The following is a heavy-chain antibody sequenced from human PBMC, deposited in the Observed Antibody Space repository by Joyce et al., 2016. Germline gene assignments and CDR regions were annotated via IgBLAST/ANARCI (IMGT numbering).Heavy chain of an antibody. Sequence: QVQLQESGPGLVKPSQTLSLTCTVSGGSISSGSYHWGWIRQLPGKGLEWIGYIYYRGNTYYNPSLKNRVTISLDTSKNQLSLKVTSVTAADTAKYYCARGLRRTGFDYWGQGSLVTVSS. CDR1: GGSISSGSYH. J-gene: IGHJ4*02. CDR3: ARGLRRTGFDY. CDR2: IYYRGNT. V-gene: IGHV4-31*03. D-gene: IGHD1-14*01.